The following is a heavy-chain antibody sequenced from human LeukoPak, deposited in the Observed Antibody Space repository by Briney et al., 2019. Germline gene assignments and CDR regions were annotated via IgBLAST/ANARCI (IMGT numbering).Heavy chain of an antibody. Sequence: SVKVSCKASGGTFSSYAISWVRQAPGQGLEWMGRIIPIFGTANYAQKFQGRVTITTGESTSTAYMELSSLRSEDTAVYYCARGSYYDSSGSLWGQGTLVTVSS. CDR2: IIPIFGTA. CDR1: GGTFSSYA. CDR3: ARGSYYDSSGSL. J-gene: IGHJ4*02. D-gene: IGHD3-22*01. V-gene: IGHV1-69*05.